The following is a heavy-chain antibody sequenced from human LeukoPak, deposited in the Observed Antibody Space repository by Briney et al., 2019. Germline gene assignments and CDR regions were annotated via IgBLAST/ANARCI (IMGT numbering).Heavy chain of an antibody. D-gene: IGHD2-15*01. CDR3: ARIHRYCSGGACYVLDN. CDR2: VYYSGST. Sequence: PSETLSLTCVVSGGSVSGYYWGWIRQPPGRGLEWIGYVYYSGSTNYNPSFKSRITISVDTSRNQFSLQLSSVTAADTAVYYCARIHRYCSGGACYVLDNWGQGTLVAVSS. CDR1: GGSVSGYY. J-gene: IGHJ4*02. V-gene: IGHV4-59*02.